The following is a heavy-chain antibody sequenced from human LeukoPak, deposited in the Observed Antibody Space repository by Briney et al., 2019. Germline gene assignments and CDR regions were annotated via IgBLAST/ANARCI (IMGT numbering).Heavy chain of an antibody. CDR3: ARAYDYYYDR. CDR1: GFTFSNHY. J-gene: IGHJ4*02. D-gene: IGHD3-22*01. Sequence: GGSLRLSCAAPGFTFSNHYISWIRQAPGKGLEWVSYISTSGSSTKYADSVKGRFTISRDNAKNSLYLRMNSLRAEDTAMYYCARAYDYYYDRWGQGTLVTVSS. V-gene: IGHV3-11*06. CDR2: ISTSGSST.